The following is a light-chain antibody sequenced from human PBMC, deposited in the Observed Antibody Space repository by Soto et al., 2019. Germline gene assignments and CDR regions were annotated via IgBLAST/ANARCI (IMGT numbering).Light chain of an antibody. J-gene: IGKJ1*01. Sequence: EIVFTQSPGTLSLSPGESATLSCRASQSVSSNYLGWYQQRPGQAPRLLIYGVSSRATGIPDRFSGSGSGTDFTLTISRLEPEDFAVYYCQQYGSSRTFGQGTKVDIK. CDR3: QQYGSSRT. V-gene: IGKV3-20*01. CDR2: GVS. CDR1: QSVSSNY.